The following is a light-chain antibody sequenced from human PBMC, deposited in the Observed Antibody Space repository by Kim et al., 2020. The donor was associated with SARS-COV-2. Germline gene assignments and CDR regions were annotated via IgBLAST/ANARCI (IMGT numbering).Light chain of an antibody. J-gene: IGKJ1*01. CDR2: GAS. Sequence: SPGERATRSCRASQSVSSSYVAWYQQKPGQAPRLLIYGASSRATGIPDRFSGSGSGTDFTLTISRLEPEDFAVYYCQQYGSSPRTFGQGTKVDIK. V-gene: IGKV3-20*01. CDR3: QQYGSSPRT. CDR1: QSVSSSY.